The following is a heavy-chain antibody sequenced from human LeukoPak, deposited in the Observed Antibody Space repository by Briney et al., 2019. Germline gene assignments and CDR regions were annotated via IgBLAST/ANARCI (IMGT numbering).Heavy chain of an antibody. D-gene: IGHD3-10*01. CDR3: AKGDQEALGFGEPGFDY. CDR1: GFTFDDYA. Sequence: GGSLRLSCAASGFTFDDYAMHWVRQAPGKGLEWVSGISWNSGSIGYADSVKGRFTISRDNAKNSLYLQMNSLRAEDTASYYCAKGDQEALGFGEPGFDYWGQGTLVTVSS. CDR2: ISWNSGSI. J-gene: IGHJ4*02. V-gene: IGHV3-9*01.